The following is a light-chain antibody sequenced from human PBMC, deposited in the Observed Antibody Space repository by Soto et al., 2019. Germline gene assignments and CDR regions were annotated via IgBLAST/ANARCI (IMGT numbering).Light chain of an antibody. V-gene: IGKV1-5*01. CDR2: DAA. Sequence: QITKSPSTLSSSLGDRVTITCRASQSVRNWLAWYPRTPGKAPKLLIYDAATLEDGVPPRFSGSGYGTESTFTNSRLQPDDAATYCCQQYNYYWTFGQGTKVDI. CDR3: QQYNYYWT. CDR1: QSVRNW. J-gene: IGKJ1*01.